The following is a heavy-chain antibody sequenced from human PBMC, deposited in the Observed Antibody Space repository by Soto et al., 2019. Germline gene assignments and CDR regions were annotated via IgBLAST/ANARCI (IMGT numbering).Heavy chain of an antibody. V-gene: IGHV3-21*01. Sequence: KPGGSLRLSCAASGFTFSSYSMNWVRQAPGKGLEWVSSISSSSSYIYYADSVKGRFTISRDNAKNSLYLQMNSLRAEDTAVYYCARDLTTMVRGDPFRYYGMDVWGQGTTVTVSS. CDR2: ISSSSSYI. CDR1: GFTFSSYS. D-gene: IGHD3-10*01. J-gene: IGHJ6*02. CDR3: ARDLTTMVRGDPFRYYGMDV.